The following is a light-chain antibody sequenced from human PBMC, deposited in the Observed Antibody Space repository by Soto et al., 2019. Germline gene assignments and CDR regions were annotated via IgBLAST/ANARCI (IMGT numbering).Light chain of an antibody. CDR3: QQYGSSAWT. CDR2: GAS. J-gene: IGKJ1*01. Sequence: EIVLTQSPGTLSLSPGERATLSCRASQSVSSSYLAWYQQKPGQAPRLLIYGASSRATGILYRFSGSGSGTDFTLTISRLEPEDFAVYYCQQYGSSAWTFGQGTKVEIK. V-gene: IGKV3-20*01. CDR1: QSVSSSY.